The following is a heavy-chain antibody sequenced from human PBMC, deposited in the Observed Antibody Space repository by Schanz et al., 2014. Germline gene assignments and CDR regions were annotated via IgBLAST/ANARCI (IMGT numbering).Heavy chain of an antibody. CDR1: GFTFSSYA. CDR2: ITDSGGST. D-gene: IGHD1-26*01. CDR3: AREAKWGQWYFDL. Sequence: EVQLLESGGGLVQPGGSLRLSCAASGFTFSSYAMSWVRQAPGKGLEWVSAITDSGGSTYYADSVKGRLTVSRDNSENTVYLEFHSLRSEDTALYYCAREAKWGQWYFDLWGRGSLVTVSS. J-gene: IGHJ2*01. V-gene: IGHV3-23*01.